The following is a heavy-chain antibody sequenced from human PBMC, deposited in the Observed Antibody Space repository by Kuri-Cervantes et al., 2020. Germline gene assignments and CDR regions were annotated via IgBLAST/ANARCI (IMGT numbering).Heavy chain of an antibody. V-gene: IGHV4-39*07. D-gene: IGHD1-26*01. CDR2: INHSGST. Sequence: SETLSLTCTVSGGSISSSSYYWGWIRQPPGKGLEWNGSINHSGSTYYHPSLKSRVTISVDTSKNQFSLKLSAAAAADTAVYYCASFIVGANDYAYYFDYWGQGTLVTVSS. J-gene: IGHJ4*02. CDR3: ASFIVGANDYAYYFDY. CDR1: GGSISSSSYY.